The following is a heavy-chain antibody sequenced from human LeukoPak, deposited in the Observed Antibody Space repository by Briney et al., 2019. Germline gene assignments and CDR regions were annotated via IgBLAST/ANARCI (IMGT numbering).Heavy chain of an antibody. CDR1: GFTFSNDS. V-gene: IGHV3-21*01. CDR2: ISSSSSYI. D-gene: IGHD4-23*01. J-gene: IGHJ3*02. CDR3: ARRDPTLAALGAFDI. Sequence: GGSLRLSCAASGFTFSNDSMNWVRQAPGKGLEWVSSISSSSSYIYYADSVKGRFTISRDNAKNSLYLQMNSLRAEDTAVHYCARRDPTLAALGAFDIWGQGTMVTVSS.